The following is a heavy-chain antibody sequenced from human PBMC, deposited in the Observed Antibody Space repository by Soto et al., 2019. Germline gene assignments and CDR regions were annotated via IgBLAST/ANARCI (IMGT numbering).Heavy chain of an antibody. Sequence: PGGSLRLSCTASEFTFSSYTMSWVRQAPGKGLEWVSSISGSAGSIYYADSVKGRFTVSRDNSKDTLYLEVNTLRAEDTAVYYCAKGMAILHNYYAMDVWGQGTTVTVSS. CDR1: EFTFSSYT. CDR2: ISGSAGSI. D-gene: IGHD3-3*01. V-gene: IGHV3-23*01. J-gene: IGHJ6*02. CDR3: AKGMAILHNYYAMDV.